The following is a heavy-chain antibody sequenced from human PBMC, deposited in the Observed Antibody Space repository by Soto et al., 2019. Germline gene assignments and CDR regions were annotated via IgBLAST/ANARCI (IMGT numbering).Heavy chain of an antibody. J-gene: IGHJ5*02. Sequence: GGSLRLSCAASGFTFSSYAMSWVRQAPGKGLEWVSAISGSGGSTYYADSVKGRFTISRDNSKNTLYLQMNSLRAEDTAVYYCAKEMYYYGSGSYDWFDPWGQGTLVTVSS. D-gene: IGHD3-10*01. CDR2: ISGSGGST. CDR3: AKEMYYYGSGSYDWFDP. CDR1: GFTFSSYA. V-gene: IGHV3-23*01.